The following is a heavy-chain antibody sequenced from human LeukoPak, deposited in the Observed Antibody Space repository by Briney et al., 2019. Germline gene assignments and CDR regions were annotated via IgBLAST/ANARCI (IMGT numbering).Heavy chain of an antibody. CDR2: IKSKTDGGTT. Sequence: GGSLRLSCAASGFSFSDYYRSWIRQAPGKGLEWVGRIKSKTDGGTTDYAAPVKGRFTISRDDSKNTLYLEMNSLKTEDTAVYYCTTGYRSGWYRPPGWGQGTLVTVSS. CDR3: TTGYRSGWYRPPG. J-gene: IGHJ4*02. V-gene: IGHV3-15*01. D-gene: IGHD6-19*01. CDR1: GFSFSDYY.